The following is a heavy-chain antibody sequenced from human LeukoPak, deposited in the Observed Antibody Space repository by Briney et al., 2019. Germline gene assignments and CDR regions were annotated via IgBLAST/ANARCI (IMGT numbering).Heavy chain of an antibody. CDR2: IYYSGRT. CDR3: ARVYGDYQSYFDL. D-gene: IGHD4-17*01. CDR1: GDSIRSGGYY. Sequence: PSETLSLTCTVSGDSIRSGGYYWGWIRQHPGKGLEWFGYIYYSGRTYYNTSLQSRFTISVDTSKNQFSLKLSSVTAADTAVYYCARVYGDYQSYFDLWGQGTLVTVSS. J-gene: IGHJ4*02. V-gene: IGHV4-31*03.